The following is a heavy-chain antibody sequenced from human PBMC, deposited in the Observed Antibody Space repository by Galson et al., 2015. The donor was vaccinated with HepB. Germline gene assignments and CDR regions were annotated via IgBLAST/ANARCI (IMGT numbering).Heavy chain of an antibody. CDR3: ARNKLYYFDY. V-gene: IGHV4-61*02. J-gene: IGHJ4*02. CDR2: IYTSGST. CDR1: GGSISSGSYY. Sequence: LSLTCTVSGGSISSGSYYWSWIRQPAGKGLEWIGRIYTSGSTNYNPSLKSRVTISVDTSKNQFSLKLSSVTAADTAVYYCARNKLYYFDYWGQGTLVTVSS. D-gene: IGHD1/OR15-1a*01.